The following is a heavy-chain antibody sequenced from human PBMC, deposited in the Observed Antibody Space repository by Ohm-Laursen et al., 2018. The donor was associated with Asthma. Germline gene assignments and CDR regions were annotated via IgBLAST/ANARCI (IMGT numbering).Heavy chain of an antibody. Sequence: SLRLSCSASGFNFSSSAMHWVRQAPGKGLEWVAVISYDERSAFYSDSVKGRFTLSRDNSKNMLYLQMNNLQAEDTAVYYCTRDAMPGSGANWARNLFDPWGQGTLVTVST. CDR1: GFNFSSSA. CDR3: TRDAMPGSGANWARNLFDP. V-gene: IGHV3-30*04. CDR2: ISYDERSA. D-gene: IGHD3-10*01. J-gene: IGHJ5*02.